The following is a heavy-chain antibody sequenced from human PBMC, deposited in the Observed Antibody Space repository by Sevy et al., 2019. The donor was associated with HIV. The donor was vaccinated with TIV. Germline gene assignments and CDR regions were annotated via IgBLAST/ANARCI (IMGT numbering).Heavy chain of an antibody. V-gene: IGHV3-20*04. CDR1: GFTFDDYG. J-gene: IGHJ3*02. D-gene: IGHD2-21*02. Sequence: GGSLRLSCAASGFTFDDYGMSWVRQAPGKGLEWVSGINWNAGSTGYADSVKGRFTISRDNAKNSLYVQMNSLRAEDTALYYCAGGREPYCGGDCYSAFDIWGQGTMVTVSS. CDR2: INWNAGST. CDR3: AGGREPYCGGDCYSAFDI.